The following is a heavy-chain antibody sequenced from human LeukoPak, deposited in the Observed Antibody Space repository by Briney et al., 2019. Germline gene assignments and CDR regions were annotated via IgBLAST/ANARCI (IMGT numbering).Heavy chain of an antibody. CDR1: GGSISSYY. D-gene: IGHD5-18*01. CDR3: ASRDTATGLD. V-gene: IGHV4-59*12. CDR2: ISYSGST. J-gene: IGHJ4*02. Sequence: PSETLSLTCSVSGGSISSYYWNWIRQPPGKGLEWIGYISYSGSTNYNPSLKSRVTISVDTSKNQFSLKLSSVTAADTAVYYCASRDTATGLDWGQGTLVTVSS.